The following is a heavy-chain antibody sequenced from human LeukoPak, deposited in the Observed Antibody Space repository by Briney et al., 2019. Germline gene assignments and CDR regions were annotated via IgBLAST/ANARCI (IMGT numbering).Heavy chain of an antibody. J-gene: IGHJ2*01. CDR2: ISSSSSTI. D-gene: IGHD4-17*01. CDR1: GFTFSSYS. V-gene: IGHV3-48*04. Sequence: GGSLRLSCAASGFTFSSYSMNWVRQAPGKGLEWVSYISSSSSTIYYADSVKGRFTISRDNAKNSLYLQMSSLRAEDTALYYCAKDQDYGDSRGYFDLWGRGTLVTVSS. CDR3: AKDQDYGDSRGYFDL.